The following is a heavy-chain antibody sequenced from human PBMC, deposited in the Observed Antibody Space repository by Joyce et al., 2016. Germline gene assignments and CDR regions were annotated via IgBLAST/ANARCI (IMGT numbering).Heavy chain of an antibody. Sequence: EVQLVQSGAEVKKPGESLRISCKGSGYSFSNYWINWVPQMPGKGLVWMGGIGPTDSSTNDSPAFQVHVSFSTDKSINAAYVYWNSLKSPDTAIYYCAIQSREVLAASYNLIAPWGQGTLVTVSS. CDR3: AIQSREVLAASYNLIAP. V-gene: IGHV5-10-1*01. CDR2: IGPTDSST. J-gene: IGHJ5*02. CDR1: GYSFSNYW. D-gene: IGHD6-19*01.